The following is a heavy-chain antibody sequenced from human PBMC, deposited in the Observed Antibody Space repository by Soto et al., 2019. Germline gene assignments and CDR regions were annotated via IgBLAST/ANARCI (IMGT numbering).Heavy chain of an antibody. CDR1: GFTFSSYG. V-gene: IGHV3-30*18. CDR2: ISYDGSNK. Sequence: GGSLRLSCAASGFTFSSYGMHWVRQAPGKGLEWVAVISYDGSNKYYADSVKGRFTISRDNSKNTLYLQMNSLRAEDTAVYYCAKDRLAWKRTYYFDYWGQGTLVTVSS. J-gene: IGHJ4*02. CDR3: AKDRLAWKRTYYFDY. D-gene: IGHD1-1*01.